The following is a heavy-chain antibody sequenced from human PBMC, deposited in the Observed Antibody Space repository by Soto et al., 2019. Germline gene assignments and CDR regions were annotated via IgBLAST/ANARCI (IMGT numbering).Heavy chain of an antibody. J-gene: IGHJ6*02. Sequence: QVQLVQSGAEVKKPGSSVKVSCKASGGTFSSYAISWVRQAPGQGLEWMGGFIPIFGTANYAQKFQGRVTINADESTGTGYMELSSLRSEDTAVYYWARDDASGRHGMDVWGQGTTVTVCS. D-gene: IGHD3-10*01. CDR3: ARDDASGRHGMDV. V-gene: IGHV1-69*12. CDR1: GGTFSSYA. CDR2: FIPIFGTA.